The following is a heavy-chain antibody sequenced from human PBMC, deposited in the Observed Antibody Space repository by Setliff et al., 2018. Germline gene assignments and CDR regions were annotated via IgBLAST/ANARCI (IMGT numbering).Heavy chain of an antibody. CDR3: ATPRSGIIDAFDI. J-gene: IGHJ3*02. V-gene: IGHV1-3*01. CDR2: INGGNGNT. Sequence: ASVKVSCKASGYSFSTYAMHWVRQAPGQRLEWMGWINGGNGNTKYSQKFQGRVTMTEDTSTDTAYMELSSLRSEDTAVYYCATPRSGIIDAFDIWGQGTMVTVSS. CDR1: GYSFSTYA. D-gene: IGHD2-15*01.